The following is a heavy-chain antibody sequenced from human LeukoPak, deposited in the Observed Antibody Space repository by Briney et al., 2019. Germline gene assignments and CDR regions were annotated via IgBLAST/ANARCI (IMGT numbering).Heavy chain of an antibody. D-gene: IGHD3-10*01. CDR3: ARPSYGSGTIDAFDI. Sequence: PGESLKISCKGSGYSFTSYWIGWVRQMPGKGLEWMGIIYPGDSDTRYSPSFQGQVTISADKSISTAYLQWSSLKASDTAMYYCARPSYGSGTIDAFDIWGQGTMVTVSS. CDR2: IYPGDSDT. CDR1: GYSFTSYW. V-gene: IGHV5-51*01. J-gene: IGHJ3*02.